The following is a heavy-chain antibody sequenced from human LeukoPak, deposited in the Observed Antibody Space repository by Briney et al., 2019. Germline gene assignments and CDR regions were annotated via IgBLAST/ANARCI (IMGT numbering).Heavy chain of an antibody. CDR3: ARDSGDLTTEY. Sequence: PGGSLRLSCAASGFTFSSYAIHWVRQAPGKGLEWVALISYDGSNKYYADSVKGRFTISRDKSKNTLYLQMNSLRAEDTAVYYCARDSGDLTTEYWGQGTLVTVSS. D-gene: IGHD4-17*01. V-gene: IGHV3-30*04. CDR2: ISYDGSNK. J-gene: IGHJ4*02. CDR1: GFTFSSYA.